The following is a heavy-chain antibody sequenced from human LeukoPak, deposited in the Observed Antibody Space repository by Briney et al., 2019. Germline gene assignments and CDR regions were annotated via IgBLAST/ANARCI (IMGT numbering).Heavy chain of an antibody. CDR3: ARAPALGVPAAIIYYYYGMDV. J-gene: IGHJ6*02. D-gene: IGHD2-2*01. V-gene: IGHV1-69*13. CDR2: IIPIFGTA. CDR1: GGTFSSYA. Sequence: ASVKVSCKASGGTFSSYAISWVRQAPGQGLEWMGGIIPIFGTANYAQKFQGRVTITADESTSTAYMGLSSLRSEDTAVYYCARAPALGVPAAIIYYYYGMDVWGQGTTVTVSS.